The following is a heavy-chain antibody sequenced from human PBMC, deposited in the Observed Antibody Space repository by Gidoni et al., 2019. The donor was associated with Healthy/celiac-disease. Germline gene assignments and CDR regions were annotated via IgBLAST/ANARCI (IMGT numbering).Heavy chain of an antibody. CDR3: AKDAILLWFGELLDY. CDR1: GFTFSSYG. CDR2: IRGSGGST. V-gene: IGHV3-23*01. D-gene: IGHD3-10*01. Sequence: EVQLLASGGGVVRPGGSMRLACAASGFTFSSYGMSWARQAPGKGLEWVSAIRGSGGSTYYADSVKGRFTISRDNSKNTLYLQMNILRAEDTAVYYCAKDAILLWFGELLDYWGQGTLVTVSS. J-gene: IGHJ4*02.